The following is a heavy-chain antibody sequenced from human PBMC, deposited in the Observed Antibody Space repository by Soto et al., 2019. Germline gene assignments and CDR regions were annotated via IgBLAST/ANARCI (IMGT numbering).Heavy chain of an antibody. CDR1: GGSFIGFY. D-gene: IGHD2-21*02. Sequence: ADTLSLTCAISGGSFIGFYWTWIRQPPGVGLEWLGEANHRGTTDFNPSLRSRLTISLDSSKKHFPLTLTSMTATDAAVYYCARADRTLVTSYGLDVWGQGTTVTVSS. CDR2: ANHRGTT. J-gene: IGHJ6*02. CDR3: ARADRTLVTSYGLDV. V-gene: IGHV4-34*01.